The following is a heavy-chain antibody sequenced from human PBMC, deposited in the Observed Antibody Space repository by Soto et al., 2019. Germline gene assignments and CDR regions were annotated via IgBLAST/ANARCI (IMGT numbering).Heavy chain of an antibody. CDR2: IIPIFGTA. V-gene: IGHV1-69*12. D-gene: IGHD2-15*01. CDR3: ARVRRFCSGGSCYATYYYYGMDV. CDR1: GGTFSSYA. Sequence: QVQLVQSGAEVKKPGSSVKVSCKASGGTFSSYAISWVRQAPGQGLEWMGGIIPIFGTANYAQKFRGRVKMNAAESTSTADMELSSLRSEDTAVYYCARVRRFCSGGSCYATYYYYGMDVWGQGTTVTVSS. J-gene: IGHJ6*02.